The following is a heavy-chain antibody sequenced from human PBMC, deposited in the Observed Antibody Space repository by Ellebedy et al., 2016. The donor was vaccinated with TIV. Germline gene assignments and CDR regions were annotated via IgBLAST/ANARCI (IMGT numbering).Heavy chain of an antibody. Sequence: GESLKISCAASGFTFSTYCMNWVRQAPGKGLEWVSAIIGSGGGTFSVDSVKGRFTISRDNSKNTLYLQMNTLRAEDTAVYYCARELDYWGQGTLVTVSS. CDR1: GFTFSTYC. J-gene: IGHJ4*02. CDR2: IIGSGGGT. V-gene: IGHV3-23*01. CDR3: ARELDY.